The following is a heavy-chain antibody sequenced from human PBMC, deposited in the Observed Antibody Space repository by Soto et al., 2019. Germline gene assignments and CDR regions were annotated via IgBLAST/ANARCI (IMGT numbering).Heavy chain of an antibody. CDR1: GGTFSNYY. V-gene: IGHV1-69*01. CDR3: ARGYSPGYFDY. Sequence: QVQLVQSGAEVKKPGSSMKVSCKTSGGTFSNYYISWVRQAPGQGLEWMGDIIPMFDTPKYAQKFQGRVTITADESTSAAYMELSSLRAEDTAVYYCARGYSPGYFDYWGQGTLITVSS. D-gene: IGHD1-20*01. CDR2: IIPMFDTP. J-gene: IGHJ4*02.